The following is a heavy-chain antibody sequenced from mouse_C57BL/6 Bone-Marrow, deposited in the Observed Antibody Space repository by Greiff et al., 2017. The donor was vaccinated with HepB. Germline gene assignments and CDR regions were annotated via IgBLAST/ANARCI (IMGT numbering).Heavy chain of an antibody. J-gene: IGHJ2*01. CDR3: TIYHGNY. D-gene: IGHD2-1*01. CDR1: GYTFTDYE. CDR2: IDPETGGT. Sequence: QVQLQQSGAEPVRPGASVTLSCKASGYTFTDYEMHWVKQTPVHGLEWIGAIDPETGGTAYNQKFKGKAILTADKSSSTAYMELRSLTSEDSAVYYCTIYHGNYWGQGTTLTVSS. V-gene: IGHV1-15*01.